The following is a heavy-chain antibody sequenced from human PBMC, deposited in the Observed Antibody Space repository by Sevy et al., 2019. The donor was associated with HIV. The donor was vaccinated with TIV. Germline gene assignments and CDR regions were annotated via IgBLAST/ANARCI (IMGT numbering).Heavy chain of an antibody. Sequence: GGSLRLSCAASGFSFRTYTMNWVRQAPGKGLEWVSSISYSSNYIYYADSVKGRFTISRDNAKNSLYLQMNNLRADDTAVYYCARPYGSGSWEAFDIWGQGTMVTVSS. D-gene: IGHD3-10*01. CDR3: ARPYGSGSWEAFDI. J-gene: IGHJ3*02. V-gene: IGHV3-21*01. CDR2: ISYSSNYI. CDR1: GFSFRTYT.